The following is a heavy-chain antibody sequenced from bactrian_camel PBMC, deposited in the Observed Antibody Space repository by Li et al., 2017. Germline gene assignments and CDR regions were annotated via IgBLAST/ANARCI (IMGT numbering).Heavy chain of an antibody. CDR2: ICTRDGRT. Sequence: HVQLVESGGGLVQPGGSLRLSCAASGFTFSNNWMHWVRQAPGKGPEWVSSICTRDGRTHVEDSVRGRFTISRDNTKNMVYLQMNSLKSEDTALYYCGKEGAIEGRTAGGIGVWGQGTQVTVS. J-gene: IGHJ6*01. CDR1: GFTFSNNW. CDR3: GKEGAIEGRTAGGIGV. V-gene: IGHV3S1*01.